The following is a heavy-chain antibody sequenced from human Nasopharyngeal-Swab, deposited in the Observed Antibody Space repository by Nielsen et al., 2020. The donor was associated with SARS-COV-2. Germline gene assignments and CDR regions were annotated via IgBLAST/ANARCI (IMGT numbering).Heavy chain of an antibody. J-gene: IGHJ4*02. Sequence: GGSLRLSCAASGFAFSSYAMSRVRQTPGKGLEWVSSFSGSSGKTYYADYVKGRFTISRDTSKNTLYLQMNSLRADDTAVYYCAKDGGGWYTSGWYYFDYWGQGTLVTVSS. D-gene: IGHD6-19*01. CDR3: AKDGGGWYTSGWYYFDY. CDR2: FSGSSGKT. V-gene: IGHV3-23*01. CDR1: GFAFSSYA.